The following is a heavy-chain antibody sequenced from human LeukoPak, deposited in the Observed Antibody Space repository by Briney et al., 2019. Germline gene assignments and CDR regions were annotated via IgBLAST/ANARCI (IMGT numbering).Heavy chain of an antibody. Sequence: PGGSLRLSSPASGFTSSSYSMNWVRQAPGKGLEWVSSISSSSSYIYYADSGKGRFTISRDNAKNSLYLQMNSLRAEDRAVYYCARDYTYYYDSSGYRYWGQGSLVTVSS. CDR3: ARDYTYYYDSSGYRY. CDR1: GFTSSSYS. D-gene: IGHD3-22*01. CDR2: ISSSSSYI. V-gene: IGHV3-21*01. J-gene: IGHJ4*02.